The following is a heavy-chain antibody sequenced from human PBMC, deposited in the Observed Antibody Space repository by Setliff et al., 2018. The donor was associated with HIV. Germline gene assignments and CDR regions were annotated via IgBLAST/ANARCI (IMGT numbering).Heavy chain of an antibody. Sequence: GGSLRLSCAASGFTFSSYWMHWVRQAPGKGLEWVSVIYSGGTTSYADSVKGRFTVSRDNSNNALYLQMNSLKTEDTAVYYCASRGRAYYLDTPGYFDSWGQGTPVTVSS. D-gene: IGHD3-9*01. CDR3: ASRGRAYYLDTPGYFDS. J-gene: IGHJ4*02. CDR1: GFTFSSYW. CDR2: IYSGGTT. V-gene: IGHV3-66*02.